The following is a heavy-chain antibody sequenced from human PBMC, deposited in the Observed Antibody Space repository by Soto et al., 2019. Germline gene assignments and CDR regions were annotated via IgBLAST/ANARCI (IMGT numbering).Heavy chain of an antibody. CDR2: ISYSGNT. Sequence: SETLSLTCTVSGGSIISGYWSWIRQPPGKGLEWSGYISYSGNTNYNPSLKSRVTMSVDTPKNQFSLRLSSVTTADTAVYYCAGLRGYAGSPIDYWGQGTLVTVSS. V-gene: IGHV4-59*01. CDR1: GGSIISGY. CDR3: AGLRGYAGSPIDY. D-gene: IGHD2-15*01. J-gene: IGHJ4*02.